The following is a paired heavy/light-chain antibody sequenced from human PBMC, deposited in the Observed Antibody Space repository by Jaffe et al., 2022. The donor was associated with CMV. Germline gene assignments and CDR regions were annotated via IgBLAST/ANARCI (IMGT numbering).Heavy chain of an antibody. CDR2: ISSSGSTI. D-gene: IGHD1-7*01. CDR3: ARDQYNWNYWGFDY. V-gene: IGHV3-11*01. J-gene: IGHJ4*02. Sequence: QVQLVESGGGLVKPGGSLRLSCAASGFTFSDYYMSWIRQAPGKGLEWVSYISSSGSTIYYADSVKGRFTISRDNAKNSLYLQMNSLRAEDTAVYYCARDQYNWNYWGFDYWGQGTLVTVSS. CDR1: GFTFSDYY.
Light chain of an antibody. J-gene: IGLJ2*01. V-gene: IGLV2-8*01. CDR3: SSYAGSNNLGV. CDR1: SSDVGGYNY. Sequence: QSALTQPPSASGSPGQSVTISCTGTSSDVGGYNYVSWYQQHPGKAPKLMIYEVSKRPSGVPDRFSGSKSGNTASLTVSGLQAEDEADYYCSSYAGSNNLGVFGGGTKLTVL. CDR2: EVS.